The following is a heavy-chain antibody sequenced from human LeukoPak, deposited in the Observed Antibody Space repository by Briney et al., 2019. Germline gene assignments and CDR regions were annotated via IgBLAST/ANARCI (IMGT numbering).Heavy chain of an antibody. CDR3: ARGWVYATVAGSYYFDY. CDR2: IIPIFGTA. CDR1: GGTFSSYA. V-gene: IGHV1-69*13. Sequence: SVTVSCKASGGTFSSYAISWVRQAPGQGLEWMGGIIPIFGTANYAQKFQGRVTITADESTSTAYMELSSLRSEDTAVYYCARGWVYATVAGSYYFDYWGQGTLVTVSS. D-gene: IGHD6-19*01. J-gene: IGHJ4*02.